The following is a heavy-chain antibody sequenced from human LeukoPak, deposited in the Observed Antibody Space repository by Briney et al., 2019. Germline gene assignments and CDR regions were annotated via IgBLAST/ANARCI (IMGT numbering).Heavy chain of an antibody. CDR2: ISGSGGST. D-gene: IGHD3-22*01. J-gene: IGHJ4*02. Sequence: GGSLRLSCAASVFTFSSYAMSWVRQAPGKGREWVSAISGSGGSTYYADSVKGRFTIARDNSKNTLYLQMNSLRAEDTAVYYCAKEEGTIGIVVVITYPFDYWGQGTLVTVSS. CDR1: VFTFSSYA. V-gene: IGHV3-23*01. CDR3: AKEEGTIGIVVVITYPFDY.